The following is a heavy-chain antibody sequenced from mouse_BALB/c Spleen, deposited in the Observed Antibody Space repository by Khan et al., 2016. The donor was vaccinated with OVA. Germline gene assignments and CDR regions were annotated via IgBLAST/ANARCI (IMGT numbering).Heavy chain of an antibody. CDR2: IWSDGST. Sequence: VQLVESGPGLVAPSQSLSITCTISGFSLTSYGIHWVRQPPGKGLEWLVVIWSDGSTTYNSTLKSRLSITKENSKSKVFLKMNSLQTDDTAMYSSARQPYYHYYALDYWGQGTSVTVSS. J-gene: IGHJ4*01. CDR3: ARQPYYHYYALDY. D-gene: IGHD1-1*02. V-gene: IGHV2-6-1*01. CDR1: GFSLTSYG.